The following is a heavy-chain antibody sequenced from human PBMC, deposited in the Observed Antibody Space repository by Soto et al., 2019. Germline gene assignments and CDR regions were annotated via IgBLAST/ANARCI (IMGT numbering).Heavy chain of an antibody. J-gene: IGHJ4*02. CDR3: AKDGVWSSYY. CDR1: GFTFSSYG. Sequence: PGGSLRLSCAASGFTFSSYGMHWVRQAPGKGLEWVAVISYDGSNKYYADPVKGRFTISRENSKNTLYLQMNSLRAEDTAVYYCAKDGVWSSYYWGQGTLVTVSS. D-gene: IGHD3-3*01. V-gene: IGHV3-30*18. CDR2: ISYDGSNK.